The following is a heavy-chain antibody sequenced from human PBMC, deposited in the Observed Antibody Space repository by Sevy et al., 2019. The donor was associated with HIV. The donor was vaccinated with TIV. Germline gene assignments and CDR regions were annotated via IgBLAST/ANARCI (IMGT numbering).Heavy chain of an antibody. Sequence: ASVKVSCKASGGTFSTYAISWVRQAPGQGLEWMGRIIPIFGTANYAQKFQGRVTITADEFTSTAYMELSSLRSEDTAVYYCARDRDYYGSGGGSYYMDVWGKGTTVTVSS. D-gene: IGHD3-10*01. CDR1: GGTFSTYA. V-gene: IGHV1-69*13. CDR2: IIPIFGTA. CDR3: ARDRDYYGSGGGSYYMDV. J-gene: IGHJ6*03.